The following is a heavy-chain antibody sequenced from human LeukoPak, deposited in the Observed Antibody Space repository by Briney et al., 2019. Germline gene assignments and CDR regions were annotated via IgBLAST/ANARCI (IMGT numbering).Heavy chain of an antibody. CDR2: LYTAGST. J-gene: IGHJ3*02. Sequence: GGSLRLSCAASGFTVTNNYMSWVRRAPGKGLEWGSILYTAGSTYYADSVKARFTISRDNSKNTVHLQMNSLRGEDTAVYYCARSKTAPGDAFDIWGQRTMVTVSS. CDR3: ARSKTAPGDAFDI. V-gene: IGHV3-66*01. CDR1: GFTVTNNY.